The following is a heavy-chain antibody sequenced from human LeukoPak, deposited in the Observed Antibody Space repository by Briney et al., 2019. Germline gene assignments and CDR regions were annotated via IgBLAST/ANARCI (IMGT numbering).Heavy chain of an antibody. CDR1: GGSISSYY. V-gene: IGHV4-59*01. CDR2: IYYSGST. J-gene: IGHJ5*02. CDR3: AREGITGTTVS. D-gene: IGHD1-7*01. Sequence: PSETLSLTCTVSGGSISSYYWSWIRQPPGKGLEWIGYIYYSGSTNYNPSLKSRVTISVDTSKNQFSLKLSSVTAADTAVYYCAREGITGTTVSWGQGTLVTVSS.